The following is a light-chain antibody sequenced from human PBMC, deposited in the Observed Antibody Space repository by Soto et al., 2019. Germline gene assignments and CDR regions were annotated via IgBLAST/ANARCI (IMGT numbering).Light chain of an antibody. Sequence: IVLTQSPGTLSLSPGEGATLSCRASQIIKTNFLAWYQQRPGQAPRLLIHAASIRATGTPDSFTGSASGTDFTVIISRLEHEDFAVYYCQQYGTSLTFGGGNRVEIK. J-gene: IGKJ4*01. V-gene: IGKV3-20*01. CDR2: AAS. CDR3: QQYGTSLT. CDR1: QIIKTNF.